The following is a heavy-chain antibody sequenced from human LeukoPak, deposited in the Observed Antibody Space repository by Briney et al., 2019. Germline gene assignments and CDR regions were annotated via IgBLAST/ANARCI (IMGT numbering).Heavy chain of an antibody. CDR3: AKGPIFGVFNNWEGYDWFNT. CDR2: ISGSGGST. V-gene: IGHV3-23*01. CDR1: RFTPCSYM. D-gene: IGHD3-3*01. J-gene: IGHJ5*01. Sequence: GGSLRLSCAAPRFTPCSYMSRGVRQAPGKGLEWVSAISGSGGSTYYADSVKGRFTISRYNSKNTMYLQMNNLRSEDTAVYYCAKGPIFGVFNNWEGYDWFNTWGQGTLVTVSS.